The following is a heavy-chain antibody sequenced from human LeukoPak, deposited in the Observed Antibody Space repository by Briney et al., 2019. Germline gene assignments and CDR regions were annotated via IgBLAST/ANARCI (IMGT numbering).Heavy chain of an antibody. CDR1: GYTFTGYY. V-gene: IGHV1-2*06. D-gene: IGHD2-15*01. CDR2: INPNSGGT. J-gene: IGHJ5*02. CDR3: ARDGDIVVVVANWFDP. Sequence: GASVEVFCKASGYTFTGYYMHCARHARGRGREWMVRINPNSGGTNYALKFQGRVTMNRDTSISTAYMELSRLRSDDTAVYYCARDGDIVVVVANWFDPWGQGTLVTVSS.